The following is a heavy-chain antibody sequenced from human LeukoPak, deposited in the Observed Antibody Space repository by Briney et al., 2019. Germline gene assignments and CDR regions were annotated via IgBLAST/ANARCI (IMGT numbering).Heavy chain of an antibody. D-gene: IGHD5-24*01. CDR2: IKEDGSEK. J-gene: IGHJ5*02. V-gene: IGHV3-7*04. CDR3: GRGHYDGYA. Sequence: PGGSLRLSCVGSGFTFSSLWMNWVRQAPGKGLEWVANIKEDGSEKYYVDSVKGRFTISRDNAKNSLYLQMSNLRAEDTAIYYCGRGHYDGYAWDQGTLVTVSS. CDR1: GFTFSSLW.